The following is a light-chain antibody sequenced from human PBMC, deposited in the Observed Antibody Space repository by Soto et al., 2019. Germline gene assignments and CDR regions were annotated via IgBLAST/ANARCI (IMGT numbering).Light chain of an antibody. CDR2: GAS. CDR3: QQYNYWPLYT. Sequence: EIVMTQSPTILSVSPGEGATLSCRASQSLSSNLAWYQQKPGQSPRLLIYGASTRASGIPARFSGSGSGTEFTLTISSLESEDFAVYYCQQYNYWPLYTFGQGTKLEIK. J-gene: IGKJ2*01. CDR1: QSLSSN. V-gene: IGKV3-15*01.